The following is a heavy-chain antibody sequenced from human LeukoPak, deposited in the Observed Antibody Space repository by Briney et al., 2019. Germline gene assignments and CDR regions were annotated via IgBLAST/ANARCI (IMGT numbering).Heavy chain of an antibody. CDR1: GYTFTSYY. CDR2: INPSGGST. Sequence: ALVKVSCKASGYTFTSYYMHWVRQAPGQGLEWMGIINPSGGSTSYAQKFQGRVTMTRDMSTSTVYMELSSLRSEDTAVYYCARAFRIAAAANAEYFQHWGQGTLVTVSS. D-gene: IGHD6-13*01. CDR3: ARAFRIAAAANAEYFQH. J-gene: IGHJ1*01. V-gene: IGHV1-46*01.